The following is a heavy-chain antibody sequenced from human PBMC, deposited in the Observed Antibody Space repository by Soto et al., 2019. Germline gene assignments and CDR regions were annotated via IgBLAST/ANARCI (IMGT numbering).Heavy chain of an antibody. Sequence: QVLLQESGRGLVKPSGTLSLTCAVSSGSIDTTNWWSWVRQPPGKGLEWIGEIFHSGNTYYNPSLASRVTISVDTSKNQFSLNLRSVTAADTAVYYCARRTWGMDVWGQGTTVTVSS. CDR1: SGSIDTTNW. CDR3: ARRTWGMDV. V-gene: IGHV4-4*02. D-gene: IGHD2-8*01. CDR2: IFHSGNT. J-gene: IGHJ6*02.